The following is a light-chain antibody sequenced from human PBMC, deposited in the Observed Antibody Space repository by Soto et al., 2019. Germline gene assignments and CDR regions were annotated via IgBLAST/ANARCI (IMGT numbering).Light chain of an antibody. Sequence: QSVLTQPPSVSGAPGQRVTISCTGSSSNIGAGYDVHWYQQLPGTAPNLLIYGNSNRPSGVPDRFSGSKSGTSASLAITGLQAEDDADYYCQSYDSSLSGHVVFGGGTKLTVL. CDR1: SSNIGAGYD. CDR2: GNS. V-gene: IGLV1-40*01. J-gene: IGLJ2*01. CDR3: QSYDSSLSGHVV.